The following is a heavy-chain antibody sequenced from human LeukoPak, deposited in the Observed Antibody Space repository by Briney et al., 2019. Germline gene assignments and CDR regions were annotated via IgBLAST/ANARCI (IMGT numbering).Heavy chain of an antibody. CDR1: GGSISSYY. V-gene: IGHV4-4*07. J-gene: IGHJ5*02. CDR3: ARGGIVPAAILAVWFDP. D-gene: IGHD2-2*01. Sequence: PSETLSLTCTVSGGSISSYYWTWIRQPAGKGLEWIGRIYTSGSTNYNPSLKSRVTMSVDTSKNQFSLKLSSVTVADTAVYYCARGGIVPAAILAVWFDPWGQGTLVTVSS. CDR2: IYTSGST.